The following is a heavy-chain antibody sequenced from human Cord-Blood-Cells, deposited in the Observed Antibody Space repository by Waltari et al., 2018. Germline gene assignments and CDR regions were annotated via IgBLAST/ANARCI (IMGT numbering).Heavy chain of an antibody. CDR3: ARTLAARPGSRDAFDI. J-gene: IGHJ3*02. Sequence: QVQLVPSGSELKKPGASVKVTGKASGYTCTSYARNWVRQAPGQGLEWMGWINTNTGNPTYAQGFTGRFVFSLDTSVSTAYLQISSLKAEDTAVYYCARTLAARPGSRDAFDIWGQGTMVTVSS. D-gene: IGHD6-6*01. CDR1: GYTCTSYA. V-gene: IGHV7-4-1*02. CDR2: INTNTGNP.